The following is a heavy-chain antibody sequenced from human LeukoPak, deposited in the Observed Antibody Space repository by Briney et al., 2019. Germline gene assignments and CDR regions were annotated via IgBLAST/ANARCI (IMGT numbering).Heavy chain of an antibody. CDR2: IYYSGRT. Sequence: SETLSLTCTVSGGSISSSSYYWGWIRQPPGKGLEWIGDIYYSGRTYYNLSLRNRVSISLDTSKNRFSLTLTSVTAADTAVYYYARRRYYDSTGFFDWGRGSLVIVSS. J-gene: IGHJ1*01. V-gene: IGHV4-39*02. D-gene: IGHD3-22*01. CDR3: ARRRYYDSTGFFD. CDR1: GGSISSSSYY.